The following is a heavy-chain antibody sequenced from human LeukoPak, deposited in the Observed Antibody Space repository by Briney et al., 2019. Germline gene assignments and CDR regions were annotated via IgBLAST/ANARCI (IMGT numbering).Heavy chain of an antibody. CDR3: ARGGGSLRYDAFDI. D-gene: IGHD3-16*01. V-gene: IGHV4-59*08. J-gene: IGHJ3*02. CDR2: IYYSGST. Sequence: PSETLSLTCTVSGGSISSYYWSWIRQPPGKGLEWIGYIYYSGSTNYNPSLKSRVTISVDTSKNQFSLKLSSVTAADTAVYYCARGGGSLRYDAFDIWGQGTMVTVSS. CDR1: GGSISSYY.